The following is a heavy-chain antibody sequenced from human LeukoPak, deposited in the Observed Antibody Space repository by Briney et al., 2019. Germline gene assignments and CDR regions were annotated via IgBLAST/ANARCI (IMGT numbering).Heavy chain of an antibody. J-gene: IGHJ6*02. CDR3: ARASGFYGVGYYGMDV. CDR1: GGSISSYY. Sequence: SETLSLTCTVSGGSISSYYWSWIRQPPGKGLEWIGYIYYSGSTNYNPSLKSRVTISVDTSKNQFSLKLSSVTAADTVVYYCARASGFYGVGYYGMDVWGQGTTVTVSS. V-gene: IGHV4-59*01. D-gene: IGHD4-17*01. CDR2: IYYSGST.